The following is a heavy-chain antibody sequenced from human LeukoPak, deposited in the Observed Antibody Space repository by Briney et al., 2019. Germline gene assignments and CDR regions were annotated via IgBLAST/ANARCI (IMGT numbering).Heavy chain of an antibody. V-gene: IGHV6-1*01. CDR2: PYYKSKWSN. CDR1: GDSVSSNSAA. J-gene: IGHJ4*02. D-gene: IGHD1-1*01. CDR3: ARGNWSDAYYFDF. Sequence: SQTLSLTCAISGDSVSSNSAAWNWIRQSPSRALKWLGRPYYKSKWSNDYAVSVESRITINPDTSKNQFSLHLNSVTPDDTAVYYCARGNWSDAYYFDFWGQGTLVTVSS.